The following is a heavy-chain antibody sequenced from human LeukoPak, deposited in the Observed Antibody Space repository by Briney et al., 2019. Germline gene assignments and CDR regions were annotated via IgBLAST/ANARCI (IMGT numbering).Heavy chain of an antibody. V-gene: IGHV4-4*07. J-gene: IGHJ3*02. Sequence: SETLSLTCTVSGGSISSYYWSWIRQPAGKGLEWIGRIYTSGSTNYNPSLKSRVTMSVDTSKNQFSLKLSSVTAADTAVYYCARDIVATIWDAFGIWGQGTMVTVSS. CDR1: GGSISSYY. CDR2: IYTSGST. D-gene: IGHD5-12*01. CDR3: ARDIVATIWDAFGI.